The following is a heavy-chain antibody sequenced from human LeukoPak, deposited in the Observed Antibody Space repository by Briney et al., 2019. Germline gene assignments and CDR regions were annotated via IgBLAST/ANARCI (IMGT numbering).Heavy chain of an antibody. CDR2: IYHSGST. Sequence: PSETLSLTCTVSGGSISSSSYFWGWVRQPPGKGLEWIGSIYHSGSTYYSPSLKSRVTISGDTSKNQFSLKLNSVTAADTAVYYCARLGQWQPRGYFDYWGQGTLVTVSS. V-gene: IGHV4-39*01. J-gene: IGHJ4*02. CDR3: ARLGQWQPRGYFDY. CDR1: GGSISSSSYF. D-gene: IGHD6-19*01.